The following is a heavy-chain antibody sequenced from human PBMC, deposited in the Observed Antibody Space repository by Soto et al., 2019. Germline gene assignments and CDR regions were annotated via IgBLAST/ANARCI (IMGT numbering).Heavy chain of an antibody. CDR2: INPSGGST. V-gene: IGHV1-46*01. Sequence: ASVKVSCKAPGYTFTSYYMHWVRQAPGQGLEWMGIINPSGGSTSYAQKFQGRVTMTRDTSTSTVYMELSSLRSEDTAVYYCARGEGIVVVPAASLNDYWGQGTRVTVSS. CDR1: GYTFTSYY. J-gene: IGHJ4*02. D-gene: IGHD2-2*01. CDR3: ARGEGIVVVPAASLNDY.